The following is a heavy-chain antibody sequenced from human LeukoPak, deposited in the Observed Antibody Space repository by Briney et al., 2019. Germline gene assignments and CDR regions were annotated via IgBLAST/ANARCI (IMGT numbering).Heavy chain of an antibody. CDR3: ARDANYYGSGSYYPPLIDY. D-gene: IGHD3-10*01. V-gene: IGHV1-18*01. Sequence: GASVKVSCKASGGTFSSYAISWVRQAPGQGLEWMGWISTYNGNTNYAQKLQGRVTMTTDTSTSTAYVELRSLRSDDTAVYYCARDANYYGSGSYYPPLIDYWGQGTLVTVSS. J-gene: IGHJ4*02. CDR1: GGTFSSYA. CDR2: ISTYNGNT.